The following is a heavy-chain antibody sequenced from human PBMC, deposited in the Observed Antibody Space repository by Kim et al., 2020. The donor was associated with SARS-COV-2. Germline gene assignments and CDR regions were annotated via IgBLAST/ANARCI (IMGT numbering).Heavy chain of an antibody. CDR3: ARDPRSGIAVAGTHR. J-gene: IGHJ5*02. V-gene: IGHV3-48*04. CDR2: ISSSSSTI. D-gene: IGHD6-19*01. Sequence: GGSLRLSCAASGFTFSSYSMNWVRQAPGKGLEWVSYISSSSSTIYYADSVKGRFTISRDNAKNSLYLQMNSLRAEDTAVYYCARDPRSGIAVAGTHRWGQGTLVTVSS. CDR1: GFTFSSYS.